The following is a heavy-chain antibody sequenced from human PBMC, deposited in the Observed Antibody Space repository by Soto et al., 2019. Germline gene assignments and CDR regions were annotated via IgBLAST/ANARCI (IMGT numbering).Heavy chain of an antibody. CDR1: GDSVSSNSAA. J-gene: IGHJ4*02. V-gene: IGHV6-1*01. CDR3: ERGLRRTWAPHFDY. Sequence: PSQTLSLTCAISGDSVSSNSAAWNWIRQSPSRGLEWLGRTYYRSKWYNDYAVSVKSRITINPDTSKNQFSLQLNSVTPEDTDVYQRERGLRRTWAPHFDYWGQGTLVTVSS. CDR2: TYYRSKWYN. D-gene: IGHD7-27*01.